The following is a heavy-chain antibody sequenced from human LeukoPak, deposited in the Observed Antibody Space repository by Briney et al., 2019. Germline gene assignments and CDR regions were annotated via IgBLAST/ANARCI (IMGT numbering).Heavy chain of an antibody. V-gene: IGHV4-59*01. D-gene: IGHD3-10*01. CDR2: IYYSRST. CDR1: GGSISSYY. Sequence: PSETLSLTCNVSGGSISSYYWSWIRQPPGKGLDWIGYIYYSRSTNYNPSLKSRVTISVDTSKNQFSLKLSSVTAADTAVYYCTSGSVSYADSWGPGTLVTVSS. J-gene: IGHJ4*02. CDR3: TSGSVSYADS.